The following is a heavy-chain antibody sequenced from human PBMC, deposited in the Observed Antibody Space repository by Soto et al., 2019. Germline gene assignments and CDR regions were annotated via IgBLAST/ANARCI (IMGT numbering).Heavy chain of an antibody. J-gene: IGHJ6*02. Sequence: PGESLKISCKGSGYRFISYWISWVRQMPGKGLEWMGRIDPSDSYTNYSPSFQGHVTISADKSISTAYLQWSSLKASDTAMYYCARRYASHYYYGMDVWGQGTTVTVSS. CDR3: ARRYASHYYYGMDV. V-gene: IGHV5-10-1*01. CDR1: GYRFISYW. CDR2: IDPSDSYT. D-gene: IGHD5-12*01.